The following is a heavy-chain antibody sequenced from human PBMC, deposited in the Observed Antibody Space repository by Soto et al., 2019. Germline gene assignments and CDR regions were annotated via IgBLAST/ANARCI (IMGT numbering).Heavy chain of an antibody. CDR2: IYHSGST. CDR3: ARAGVVITPVLFDY. J-gene: IGHJ4*02. Sequence: SETLSLTCAVSGGSISSSNWWSWVRQPPGKGLEWIGKIYHSGSTNYNPSLKSRVTISVDTSKNQFSLKLSSVTAADTAVYYCARAGVVITPVLFDYWGQGTLVTVSS. CDR1: GGSISSSNW. V-gene: IGHV4-4*02. D-gene: IGHD3-3*01.